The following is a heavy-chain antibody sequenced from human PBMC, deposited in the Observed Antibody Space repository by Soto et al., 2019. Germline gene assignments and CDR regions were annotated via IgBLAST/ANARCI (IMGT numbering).Heavy chain of an antibody. Sequence: SVKVSCKASGGTFSSYTISWVRQAPGQGLEWMGRIIPILGIANYAQKFQGRVTITADKSTSTAYMELSSLRSEDTAVYYCAAAYGSGSYAPSRDYYYYYMDVWGKGTTVTVSS. CDR3: AAAYGSGSYAPSRDYYYYYMDV. V-gene: IGHV1-69*02. CDR1: GGTFSSYT. D-gene: IGHD3-10*01. CDR2: IIPILGIA. J-gene: IGHJ6*03.